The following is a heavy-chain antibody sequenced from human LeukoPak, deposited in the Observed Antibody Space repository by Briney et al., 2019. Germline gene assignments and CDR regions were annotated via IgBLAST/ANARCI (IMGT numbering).Heavy chain of an antibody. CDR2: IKQDGSEQ. D-gene: IGHD5-18*01. J-gene: IGHJ6*03. CDR1: GFTFSSYW. V-gene: IGHV3-7*01. CDR3: ARDIAMAVGDYYSYYMDV. Sequence: PGGSLRLSCAASGFTFSSYWMSWVRQAPGKGLEWVANIKQDGSEQFYVDSVKGRFTISRDNAKNSLYLQMNSLRAEDTAVYYCARDIAMAVGDYYSYYMDVWAKGTTVTISS.